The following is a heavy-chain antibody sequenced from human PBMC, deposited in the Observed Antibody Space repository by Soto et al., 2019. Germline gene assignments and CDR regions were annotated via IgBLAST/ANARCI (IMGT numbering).Heavy chain of an antibody. CDR2: INPSGGST. CDR3: ARAGINWFDP. Sequence: QVQLVQSGAEVKKPGASVMLSCKTSGYAFTTFYMHWVRQAPGQGLEWMGIINPSGGSTDYAQKFQGRVTMTSDTSTSTGYMELSSLRFEDTAVYYCARAGINWFDPWGQGTLVTVSS. CDR1: GYAFTTFY. V-gene: IGHV1-46*03. J-gene: IGHJ5*02.